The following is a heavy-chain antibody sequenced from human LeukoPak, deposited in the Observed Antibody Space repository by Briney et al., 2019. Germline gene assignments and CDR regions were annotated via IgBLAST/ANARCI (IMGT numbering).Heavy chain of an antibody. V-gene: IGHV4-34*01. CDR1: GGSFSGYY. CDR3: ARDRTYWYFDL. CDR2: INHSGST. J-gene: IGHJ2*01. Sequence: SETLSLTCAVYGGSFSGYYWSWIRQPPGKGLEWIGEINHSGSTNYNPSLKSRVTISVDTSKNQFSLKLSSVTAADTAVYYCARDRTYWYFDLRGRGTLVTVSS.